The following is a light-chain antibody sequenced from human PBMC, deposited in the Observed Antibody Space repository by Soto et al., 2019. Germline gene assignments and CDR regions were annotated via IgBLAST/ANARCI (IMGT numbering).Light chain of an antibody. Sequence: EIVLTQSPATLSLSPGERATLSCRASQSVRSYLAWYQQKPGQTPRLLIYGAFNRATGIPARFSGSGSGTDFTLTISSLEPEDFAVYYCQQYNNWPPVLTFGGGTKVEIK. J-gene: IGKJ4*01. CDR1: QSVRSY. V-gene: IGKV3-11*01. CDR3: QQYNNWPPVLT. CDR2: GAF.